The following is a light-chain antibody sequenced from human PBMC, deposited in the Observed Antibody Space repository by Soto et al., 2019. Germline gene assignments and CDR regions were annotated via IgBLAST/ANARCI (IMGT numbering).Light chain of an antibody. Sequence: EIVLTHSPGTLSLSPVERATLSCRASRSVSSSYLAWYQQKPGQAPRLLIYGASNRLPGTPDRFSGSGSGTDFTLTINRLEPEDFAVYYCQKYGSSPRTCGQGTKGDIK. CDR1: RSVSSSY. V-gene: IGKV3-20*01. J-gene: IGKJ1*01. CDR3: QKYGSSPRT. CDR2: GAS.